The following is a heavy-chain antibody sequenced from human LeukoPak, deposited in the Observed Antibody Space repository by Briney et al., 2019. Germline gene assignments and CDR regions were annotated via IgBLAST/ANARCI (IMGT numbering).Heavy chain of an antibody. CDR1: GYTFTNYG. D-gene: IGHD3-3*01. Sequence: ASVKVSCKASGYTFTNYGISWERQAPGQGLEWVGCISIYNGNTDYAQKLRGRVTMTTDTSTSTAYMELRSLRSDDTAVYYCARITYDFWSGYYMPDDPWGQGTLVTVSS. CDR2: ISIYNGNT. V-gene: IGHV1-18*01. J-gene: IGHJ5*02. CDR3: ARITYDFWSGYYMPDDP.